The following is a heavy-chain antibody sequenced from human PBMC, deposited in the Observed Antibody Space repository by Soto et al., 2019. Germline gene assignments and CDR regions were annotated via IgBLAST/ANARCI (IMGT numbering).Heavy chain of an antibody. Sequence: SETLSLTCAVYGGSFSGYYWSWIRQPPGKGLEWIGEINHSGSTNYNPSLKSRVTISVDTSKNQFSLKLSSVPAADTAVYYCGRGSQHPGIAAAQIFAYWGHGTLVTVS. D-gene: IGHD6-13*01. J-gene: IGHJ4*01. CDR1: GGSFSGYY. CDR3: GRGSQHPGIAAAQIFAY. V-gene: IGHV4-34*01. CDR2: INHSGST.